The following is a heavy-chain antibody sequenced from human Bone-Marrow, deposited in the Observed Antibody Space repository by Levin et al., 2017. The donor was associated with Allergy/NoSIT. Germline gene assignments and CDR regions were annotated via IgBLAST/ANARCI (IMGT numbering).Heavy chain of an antibody. Sequence: PGGSLRLSCAASGFTFSSYDMHWVRQAPGKGLEWVAVVWYDGTKKYYTDSVKGRFTISRDNFKNTLDLQMNNLRAEDTAVYYCARDGFYFWNPYSSPAYYYYYMDVWGKGTTVTVSS. CDR3: ARDGFYFWNPYSSPAYYYYYMDV. D-gene: IGHD3-3*01. V-gene: IGHV3-33*01. CDR2: VWYDGTKK. J-gene: IGHJ6*03. CDR1: GFTFSSYD.